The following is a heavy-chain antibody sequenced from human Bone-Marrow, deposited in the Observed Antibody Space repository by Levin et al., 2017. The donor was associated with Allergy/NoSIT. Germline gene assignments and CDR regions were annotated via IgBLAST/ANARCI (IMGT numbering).Heavy chain of an antibody. CDR1: GFTFSSFH. D-gene: IGHD3-16*01. V-gene: IGHV3-33*01. CDR3: ARSPLWPWHLDA. J-gene: IGHJ5*02. CDR2: VWNDGRNK. Sequence: GGSLRLSCTTSGFTFSSFHMHWVRQAPGEGLEWVAVVWNDGRNKYYADSVKGRFTVSRDNSKNTLYLQMDSLRAEDTAVYFCARSPLWPWHLDAWGQGTLVAVSS.